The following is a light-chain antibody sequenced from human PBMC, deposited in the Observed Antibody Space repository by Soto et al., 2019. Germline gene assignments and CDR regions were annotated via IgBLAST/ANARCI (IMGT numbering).Light chain of an antibody. V-gene: IGLV2-14*01. J-gene: IGLJ1*01. CDR2: DVS. CDR1: SSDVGAYNY. CDR3: SSFTSSSTRV. Sequence: QSALTQSASVSGSPGQSITIPCTGTSSDVGAYNYVSWYQQRPGKAPKLIIYDVSNRPSGVSNRFSGSKSGNTASLTISALQAEDEADYYCSSFTSSSTRVFGTGTKVTVL.